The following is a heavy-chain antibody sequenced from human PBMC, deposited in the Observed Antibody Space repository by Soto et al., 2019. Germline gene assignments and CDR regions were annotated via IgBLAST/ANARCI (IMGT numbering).Heavy chain of an antibody. D-gene: IGHD3-22*01. V-gene: IGHV1-69*12. J-gene: IGHJ5*02. CDR2: IIPIFGTA. CDR1: GGTFSSYA. CDR3: ARDRGPSSGYYPYWFDP. Sequence: QVQLVQSGAEVKKPGSSVKVSCKASGGTFSSYAITWVRQAPGQGLEWMGGIIPIFGTANYAQKFQARITIPGEESTSTADMELSGLRSEDTAVYYWARDRGPSSGYYPYWFDPWGQGTLVTVSS.